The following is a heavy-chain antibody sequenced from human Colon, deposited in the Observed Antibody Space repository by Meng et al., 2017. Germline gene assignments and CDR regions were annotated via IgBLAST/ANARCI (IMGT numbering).Heavy chain of an antibody. CDR2: ISGSGSSV. J-gene: IGHJ4*02. CDR3: ATTGSRSSGS. V-gene: IGHV3-11*01. D-gene: IGHD3-22*01. Sequence: HVHLVESGGGLVKLGGSLRLSCAASGFTFSDYYMTWIRQAPGKGLEWLSYISGSGSSVYYADSVKGRITISRDNAKNSLYLQMNSLRAEDTAVYYCATTGSRSSGSWGQGTLVTVSS. CDR1: GFTFSDYY.